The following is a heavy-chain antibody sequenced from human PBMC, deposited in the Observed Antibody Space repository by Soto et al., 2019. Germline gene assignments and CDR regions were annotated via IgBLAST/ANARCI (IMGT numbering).Heavy chain of an antibody. CDR2: ISYDGSNK. D-gene: IGHD3-10*01. V-gene: IGHV3-30*18. Sequence: GGSLRLSCAASGFTFSSYGMHWVRQAPGKGLEWVAVISYDGSNKYYADSVKGRFTISRDNSKNTLYLQMNSLRAEDTAVYYCAKDQNMVRGVTFGYWGQGTLVTVSS. CDR1: GFTFSSYG. J-gene: IGHJ4*02. CDR3: AKDQNMVRGVTFGY.